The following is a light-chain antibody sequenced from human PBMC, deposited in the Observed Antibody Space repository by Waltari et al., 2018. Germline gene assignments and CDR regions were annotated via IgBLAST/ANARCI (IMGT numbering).Light chain of an antibody. CDR2: RNN. V-gene: IGLV1-47*01. CDR1: ISNLGRNY. J-gene: IGLJ1*01. CDR3: ASWDDSHYV. Sequence: QSVLTQPPSASETPGQRVTISCSGSISNLGRNYLYWYQPVPGAAPRLLIYRNNQRPSGVPDRFSGSKFGTSASLAIDGLRSADEAVYYCASWDDSHYVFGPGTKVTVL.